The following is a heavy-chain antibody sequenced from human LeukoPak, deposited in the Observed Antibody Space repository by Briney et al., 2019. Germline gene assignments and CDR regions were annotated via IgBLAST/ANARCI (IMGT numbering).Heavy chain of an antibody. J-gene: IGHJ4*02. CDR3: ARDHLRVGSGSYFDY. CDR1: GFTFSSYA. CDR2: ISYDGSNK. Sequence: GRSLRLSCAASGFTFSSYAMHWVRQAPGKGLEWVAVISYDGSNKYYADSVKGRFTISRDNSKNTLYLQMNSLRAEDTAVYYCARDHLRVGSGSYFDYWGQGTLVTVSS. D-gene: IGHD1-26*01. V-gene: IGHV3-30-3*01.